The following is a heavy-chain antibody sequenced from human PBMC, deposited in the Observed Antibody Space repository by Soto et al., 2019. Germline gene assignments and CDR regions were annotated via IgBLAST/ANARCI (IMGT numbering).Heavy chain of an antibody. Sequence: GSLRLSCAASGFTFSSYGMHWVRQAPGKGLEWVAVISYDGSNKYYADSVKGRFTISRDNSKNTLYLQMNSLRAEDTAVYYCAKDQARITYYHGSGSYSYYYYGMDVWGQGTTVTVSS. J-gene: IGHJ6*02. V-gene: IGHV3-30*18. D-gene: IGHD3-10*01. CDR2: ISYDGSNK. CDR1: GFTFSSYG. CDR3: AKDQARITYYHGSGSYSYYYYGMDV.